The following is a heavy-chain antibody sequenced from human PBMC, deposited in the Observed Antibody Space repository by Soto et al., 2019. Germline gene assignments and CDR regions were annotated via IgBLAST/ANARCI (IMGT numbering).Heavy chain of an antibody. Sequence: EVQLVESGGALVQPGGSLRLSCAASGFTFSTYSMNWVRQAPGKGLEWVSYISGSSSTIYYADSVKGRFTISRDNGKNSLYLQMNSLRDEDTAVYYCARGFGGYYDSRGHNDYWGQGTLVTVSS. V-gene: IGHV3-48*02. CDR3: ARGFGGYYDSRGHNDY. J-gene: IGHJ4*02. D-gene: IGHD3-22*01. CDR2: ISGSSSTI. CDR1: GFTFSTYS.